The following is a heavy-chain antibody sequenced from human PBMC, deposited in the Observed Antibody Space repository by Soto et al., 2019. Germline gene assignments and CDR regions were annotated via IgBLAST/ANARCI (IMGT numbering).Heavy chain of an antibody. Sequence: QSGPTLVNPTQTLTLTCTFSGFSLSTSGVGVGWIRQPPGKALEWLALIYWDDDKRYSPSLKSRLTITKDTSKNQVVLTMTNMDPVDTATYYCAHSLGYLGDRDYYGMDVWGQGTTVTVSS. CDR2: IYWDDDK. D-gene: IGHD1-26*01. CDR3: AHSLGYLGDRDYYGMDV. V-gene: IGHV2-5*02. J-gene: IGHJ6*02. CDR1: GFSLSTSGVG.